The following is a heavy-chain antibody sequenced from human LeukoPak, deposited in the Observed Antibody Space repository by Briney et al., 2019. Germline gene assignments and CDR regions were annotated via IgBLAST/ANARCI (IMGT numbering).Heavy chain of an antibody. Sequence: SETLSLTCTVSGGSISSYYWSWIRQPPGKGLGWIGYIYYSGSTSYNPSLKSRVTISVDTSKNQFSLKLTSVTAADTAVYYCARLAPYPGVWASDYWGQGTLVTVSS. V-gene: IGHV4-59*08. CDR3: ARLAPYPGVWASDY. CDR2: IYYSGST. CDR1: GGSISSYY. D-gene: IGHD1-26*01. J-gene: IGHJ4*02.